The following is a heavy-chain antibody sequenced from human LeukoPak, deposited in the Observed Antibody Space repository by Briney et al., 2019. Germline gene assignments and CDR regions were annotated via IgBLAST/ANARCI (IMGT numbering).Heavy chain of an antibody. CDR3: ARDHYYDFWSGYYPTYFDY. Sequence: GGSLRLSCAASGFTFSSYSMNWVRQAPGKGLEWVSYISSSSSTIYYADSVKGRSTISRDNAKNSLYLQMNSLRAEDTAVYYCARDHYYDFWSGYYPTYFDYWGQGTLVTVSS. CDR1: GFTFSSYS. CDR2: ISSSSSTI. J-gene: IGHJ4*02. D-gene: IGHD3-3*01. V-gene: IGHV3-48*01.